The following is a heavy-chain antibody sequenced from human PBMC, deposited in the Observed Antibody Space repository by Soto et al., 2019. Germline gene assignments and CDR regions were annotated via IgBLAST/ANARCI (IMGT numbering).Heavy chain of an antibody. CDR1: GYDFTTYG. V-gene: IGHV1-18*01. CDR3: ARGRYGDH. J-gene: IGHJ4*02. Sequence: QVHLVQSGSEVKNPGASVKVSCKGSGYDFTTYGITWVRQAPGQGLEWMAWISAHNGNTNYAPNLQGRVTVTRDTSTSTAYIELRSLRSDDTAVYYCARGRYGDHWGQGALVTVSS. D-gene: IGHD1-1*01. CDR2: ISAHNGNT.